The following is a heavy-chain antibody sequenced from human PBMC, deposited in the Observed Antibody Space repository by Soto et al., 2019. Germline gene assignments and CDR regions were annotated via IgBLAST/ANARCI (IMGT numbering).Heavy chain of an antibody. Sequence: QVQLVQSGAEVKKPGSSVKVSCKASGGTFSSYAISWVRQAPGQGLEWMGGIIPISGTANYAQKFQGRVTITADESTSTAYMEPRSLRSEDTAVYYCARSQGSRSSLEIYYYYYYGMDVWGQGTTVTVSS. CDR3: ARSQGSRSSLEIYYYYYYGMDV. CDR1: GGTFSSYA. J-gene: IGHJ6*02. V-gene: IGHV1-69*01. CDR2: IIPISGTA. D-gene: IGHD2-2*01.